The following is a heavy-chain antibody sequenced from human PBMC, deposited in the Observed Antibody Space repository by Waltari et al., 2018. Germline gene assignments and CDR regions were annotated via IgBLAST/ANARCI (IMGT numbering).Heavy chain of an antibody. CDR3: ARGGVVPAAMTLDYYYYMDV. CDR2: IYYSGST. Sequence: QVQLQESGSGLVKPSETLSLTCTVSGGSISSYYWSWIRQPPGKGLEWIGYIYYSGSTKYNPSLKSRVTISVDTSKNQFSLKLSSVTAADTAVYYCARGGVVPAAMTLDYYYYMDVWGKGTTVTVSS. CDR1: GGSISSYY. D-gene: IGHD2-2*01. J-gene: IGHJ6*03. V-gene: IGHV4-59*01.